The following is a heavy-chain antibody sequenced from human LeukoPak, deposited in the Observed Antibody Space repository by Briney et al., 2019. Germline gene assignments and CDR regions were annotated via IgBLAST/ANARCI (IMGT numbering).Heavy chain of an antibody. V-gene: IGHV4-61*01. CDR2: IYYSGNT. CDR1: GGSVSSGSYY. Sequence: SETLSLTCTVSGGSVSSGSYYWSWIRQPPGKGLEWIGYIYYSGNTNYNPSLESRVTISIDTSKNQFSLKLCSVTAADTAVYYCARDQDWDLQSLRYFDYWGQGTLVTVSS. J-gene: IGHJ4*02. CDR3: ARDQDWDLQSLRYFDY. D-gene: IGHD1-26*01.